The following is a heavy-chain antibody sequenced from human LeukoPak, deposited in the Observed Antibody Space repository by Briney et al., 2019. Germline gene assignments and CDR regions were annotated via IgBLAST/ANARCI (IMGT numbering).Heavy chain of an antibody. J-gene: IGHJ6*03. CDR1: GYTFTGYY. CDR3: AREPNSGYYYYMDV. D-gene: IGHD4-23*01. CDR2: INPNSGGT. V-gene: IGHV1-2*06. Sequence: ASVKVSCKASGYTFTGYYMHWVRQAPGQGLEWMGRINPNSGGTSYAQKFQGRVTMTRDTSISTAYMELSRLRSDDTAVYYCAREPNSGYYYYMDVWGKGTTVTVSS.